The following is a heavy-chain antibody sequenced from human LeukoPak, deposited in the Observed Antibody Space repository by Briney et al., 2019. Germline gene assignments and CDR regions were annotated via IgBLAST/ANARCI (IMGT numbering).Heavy chain of an antibody. CDR3: ARAEIAAARGVFDP. CDR2: IYYSGST. V-gene: IGHV4-59*01. CDR1: GGSISSYY. D-gene: IGHD6-13*01. Sequence: SETLSLTCTVSGGSISSYYWSWIRQPPGKGLEWIGYIYYSGSTNYNPSLKSRVTISVDTSKNQFSLKLSSVTAADTVVYYCARAEIAAARGVFDPWGQGTLVTVSS. J-gene: IGHJ5*02.